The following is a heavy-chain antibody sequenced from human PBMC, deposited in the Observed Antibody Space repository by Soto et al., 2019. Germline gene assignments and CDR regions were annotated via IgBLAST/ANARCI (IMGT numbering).Heavy chain of an antibody. Sequence: GASVKVSCKASGYTFTGYYMHWVRQPPGQGLEWMGWINPNSGGTNYAQKFQGRVTMTRDTSISTAYMELSRLRSDDTAVYYCARGYCSSTSCYNSPYYYYGMDVCGQGTTVTVSS. J-gene: IGHJ6*02. CDR1: GYTFTGYY. CDR3: ARGYCSSTSCYNSPYYYYGMDV. CDR2: INPNSGGT. D-gene: IGHD2-2*02. V-gene: IGHV1-2*02.